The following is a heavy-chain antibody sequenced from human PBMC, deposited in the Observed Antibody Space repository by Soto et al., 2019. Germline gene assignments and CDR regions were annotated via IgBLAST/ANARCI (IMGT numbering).Heavy chain of an antibody. CDR3: ARHEGSGYYFDY. J-gene: IGHJ4*02. D-gene: IGHD6-19*01. Sequence: SETLSLTCTVSGGSISSYDLSWIRQPPGKGLEWIGYIYYSGSTNYNPSLKSRVTISVDTSKNQFSLKLSSVTAADTAVYYCARHEGSGYYFDYWGQGTLVTVSS. CDR2: IYYSGST. CDR1: GGSISSYD. V-gene: IGHV4-59*08.